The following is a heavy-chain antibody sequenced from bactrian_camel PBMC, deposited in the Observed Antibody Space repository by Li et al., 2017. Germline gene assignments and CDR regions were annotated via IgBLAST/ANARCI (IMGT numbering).Heavy chain of an antibody. Sequence: VQLVESGGGSVQAGGSLSLSCAASSGIKYQNTCMGWFRQYPGRNDRVGVAVIYTGDGSTFYADSVKGQFTISRDNAKNTVHLQMNSLKPEDTAVYYCITFFSRAGGTYLADADFGYWGQGTQVTVS. D-gene: IGHD7*01. CDR2: IYTGDGST. CDR1: GIKYQNTC. CDR3: ITFFSRAGGTYLADADFGY. V-gene: IGHV3S63*01. J-gene: IGHJ6*01.